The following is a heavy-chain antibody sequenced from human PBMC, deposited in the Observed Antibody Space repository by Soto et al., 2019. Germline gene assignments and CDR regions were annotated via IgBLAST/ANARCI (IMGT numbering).Heavy chain of an antibody. D-gene: IGHD5-12*01. V-gene: IGHV1-3*01. Sequence: ASVTVSCKASGYTFTSYVMHWVRQAPAQRLEWMGWINAGNGNTKYSQKFQGRVTMTSDTSPSIVYMELSSLRSEDTAVYYCARDVRGYNSDYWGQGTLVTVSS. CDR2: INAGNGNT. CDR3: ARDVRGYNSDY. J-gene: IGHJ4*02. CDR1: GYTFTSYV.